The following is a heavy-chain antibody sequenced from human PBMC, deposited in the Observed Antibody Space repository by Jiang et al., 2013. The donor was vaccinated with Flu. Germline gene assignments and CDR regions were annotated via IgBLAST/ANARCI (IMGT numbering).Heavy chain of an antibody. Sequence: SGAEVKKPGASVKVSCKASGYTFTSYGISWVRQAPGQGLEWMGWISAYNGNTNYAQKLQGRVTMTTDTSTSTAYMELRSLRSDDTAVYYCARLGVTYYDILTGYWFFDYWGQGTLVTVSS. J-gene: IGHJ4*02. D-gene: IGHD3-9*01. CDR2: ISAYNGNT. CDR3: ARLGVTYYDILTGYWFFDY. CDR1: GYTFTSYG. V-gene: IGHV1-18*01.